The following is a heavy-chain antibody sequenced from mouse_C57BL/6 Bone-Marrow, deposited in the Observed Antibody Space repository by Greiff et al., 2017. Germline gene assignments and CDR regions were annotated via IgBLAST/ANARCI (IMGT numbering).Heavy chain of an antibody. CDR2: ISDGGSYT. J-gene: IGHJ3*01. V-gene: IGHV5-4*01. CDR3: ARDGFNRRFAY. Sequence: EVKLMESGGGLVKPGGSLKLSCAASGFTFSSYAMSWVRQTPEKRLEWVATISDGGSYTYYPDNLKGRFTISRDNAKNNLYLQMSHLKSEDTAMYYCARDGFNRRFAYWGQGTLVTVSA. CDR1: GFTFSSYA.